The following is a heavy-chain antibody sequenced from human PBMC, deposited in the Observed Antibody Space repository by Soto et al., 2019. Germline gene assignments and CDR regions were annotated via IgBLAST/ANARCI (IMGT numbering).Heavy chain of an antibody. Sequence: SVKVSCKASGGTFSSYAISWVRQAPGQGLEWMGGIIPIFGTANYAQKFRGRVTITADESTSTAYMELSSLRSEDTAVYYCARSSAMVTYNWFDPWGQGTLVTVSS. CDR2: IIPIFGTA. V-gene: IGHV1-69*13. CDR1: GGTFSSYA. J-gene: IGHJ5*02. D-gene: IGHD5-18*01. CDR3: ARSSAMVTYNWFDP.